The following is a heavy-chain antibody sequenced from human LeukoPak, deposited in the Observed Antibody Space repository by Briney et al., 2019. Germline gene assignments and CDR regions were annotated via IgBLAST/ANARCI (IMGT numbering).Heavy chain of an antibody. J-gene: IGHJ6*03. CDR1: GGSISSNY. V-gene: IGHV4-59*01. Sequence: SETLSLTCTVSGGSISSNYWGWIRQPPGKGLEWIGYVYYSGSTNYNPSLKSRVTISVVTSKNQFSLKLTSVTAADTAVYYCARGGYYMDVWGKGTTVTVSS. CDR2: VYYSGST. CDR3: ARGGYYMDV.